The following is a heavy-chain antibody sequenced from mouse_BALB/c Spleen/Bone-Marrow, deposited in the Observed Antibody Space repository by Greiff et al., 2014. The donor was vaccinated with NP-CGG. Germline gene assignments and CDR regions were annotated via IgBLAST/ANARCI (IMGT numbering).Heavy chain of an antibody. CDR3: ARDTMDY. J-gene: IGHJ4*01. Sequence: VKLMESGPELVKPGASVRISCKASGYTFTSYYIHWVKQRPGKGLEWIGWIYPGNVNNKYNEKFKGKATLTADKSSSTAYMQLSSLTSEDSAVYFCARDTMDYWGQGTSVTVSS. CDR1: GYTFTSYY. V-gene: IGHV1S56*01. CDR2: IYPGNVNN.